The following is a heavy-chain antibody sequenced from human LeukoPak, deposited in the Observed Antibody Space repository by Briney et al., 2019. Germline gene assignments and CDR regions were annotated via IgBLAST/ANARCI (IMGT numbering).Heavy chain of an antibody. Sequence: PGGSLRLSCAASGFTFSSYSMNWVRQAPGKGLEWVSSISSSSSYIYYADSVKGRFTISRDNAKNSLYLQMNSLRAEDTAVYYCARDRGFGELFGYWGQGTLVTVSS. CDR3: ARDRGFGELFGY. J-gene: IGHJ4*02. D-gene: IGHD3-10*01. CDR2: ISSSSSYI. CDR1: GFTFSSYS. V-gene: IGHV3-21*01.